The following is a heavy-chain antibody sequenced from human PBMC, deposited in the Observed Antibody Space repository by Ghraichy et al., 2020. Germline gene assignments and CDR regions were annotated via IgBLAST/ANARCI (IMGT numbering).Heavy chain of an antibody. CDR3: VKVLGGDNFRVYDH. J-gene: IGHJ4*02. CDR1: GFTFSHFP. Sequence: GGSLRLSCSASGFTFSHFPMHWVRQAPGKGLEYVSAMSDNGNNIYYADSVKGRFTISRDNSRNTLYLQMSSLRPEDTAVYYCVKVLGGDNFRVYDHWGQGTLVTVSS. D-gene: IGHD2-21*01. CDR2: MSDNGNNI. V-gene: IGHV3-64D*06.